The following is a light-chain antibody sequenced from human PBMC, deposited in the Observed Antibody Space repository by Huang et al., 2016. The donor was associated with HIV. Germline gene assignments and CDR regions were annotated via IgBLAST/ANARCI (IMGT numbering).Light chain of an antibody. Sequence: EIVLTQSPATLSLSPGERATLSCRASQSVSSYLAWVQQKPGQAPRLLIYDASNRATGTPARFSGSGSGTDFTLTISSLEAEDFAVYYCQQHRNWPITFGQGTRLEIK. J-gene: IGKJ5*01. V-gene: IGKV3-11*01. CDR3: QQHRNWPIT. CDR1: QSVSSY. CDR2: DAS.